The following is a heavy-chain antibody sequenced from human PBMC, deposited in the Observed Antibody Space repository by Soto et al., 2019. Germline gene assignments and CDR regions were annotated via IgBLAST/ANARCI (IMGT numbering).Heavy chain of an antibody. CDR3: AGGGTYTSAFFY. V-gene: IGHV3-66*01. Sequence: EVQLVESGGGLVQPGGSLRLSCAASGFTVSSKYMIWVRQAPGKGLEWVSVVYSGGSTKNADSVKGRFTISRDNSKNTLFLQMESLRAEDTAVYYCAGGGTYTSAFFYWGQGTLVTVSS. CDR1: GFTVSSKY. D-gene: IGHD3-16*01. J-gene: IGHJ4*02. CDR2: VYSGGST.